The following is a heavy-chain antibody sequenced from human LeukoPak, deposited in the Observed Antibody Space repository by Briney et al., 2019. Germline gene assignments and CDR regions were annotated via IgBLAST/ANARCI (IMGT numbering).Heavy chain of an antibody. V-gene: IGHV5-51*01. D-gene: IGHD3-22*01. Sequence: GESLKISCKGSGYTFTRYWIGWVRQMPGKGLEWMGIMYPGDSDTRYSPSFQGQVTISADKSTSTAYLQWSSLKASDTAMYYCARQRTYHYDSSGYYHDAFDMWGQGTMVTVSS. CDR2: MYPGDSDT. CDR1: GYTFTRYW. J-gene: IGHJ3*02. CDR3: ARQRTYHYDSSGYYHDAFDM.